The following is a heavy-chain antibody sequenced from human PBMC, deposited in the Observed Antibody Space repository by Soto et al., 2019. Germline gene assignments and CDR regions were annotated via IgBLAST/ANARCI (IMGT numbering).Heavy chain of an antibody. CDR1: GYTFTDYY. CDR2: INPNTGGT. D-gene: IGHD3-22*01. V-gene: IGHV1-2*02. J-gene: IGHJ6*02. Sequence: QVHLVQSGAEVKKPGASVKVSCKASGYTFTDYYMHWVRQAPGQGLEWMGWINPNTGGTNYAQELQGRVTMTSDTSTTPAYMELSRLRSDDTAVYYCARDWYYFDSSGYSKPVYYYYYGLDVWGQGTTVTVSS. CDR3: ARDWYYFDSSGYSKPVYYYYYGLDV.